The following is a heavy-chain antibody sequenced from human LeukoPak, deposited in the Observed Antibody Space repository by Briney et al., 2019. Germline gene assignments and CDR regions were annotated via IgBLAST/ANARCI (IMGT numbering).Heavy chain of an antibody. CDR3: ARDNRYSSGPFDY. CDR1: GFRFSDYY. D-gene: IGHD6-19*01. V-gene: IGHV3-30*03. CDR2: ISYDGSNK. Sequence: GGSLRLSCAASGFRFSDYYMSWIRQAPGKGLEWVAVISYDGSNKYYADSVKGRFTISRDNSKNTLYLQMNSLRAEDTAVYYCARDNRYSSGPFDYWGQGTLVTVSS. J-gene: IGHJ4*02.